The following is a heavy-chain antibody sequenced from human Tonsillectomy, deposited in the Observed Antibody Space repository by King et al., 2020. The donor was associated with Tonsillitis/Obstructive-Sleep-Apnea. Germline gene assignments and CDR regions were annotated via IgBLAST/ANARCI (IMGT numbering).Heavy chain of an antibody. Sequence: QLVQSGAEVKKPGESLRISCKGSGYSFTSYWIDWVRQMPGKGLEWMGTIDPSDSYTNYSPSFQGHVTISADKSITTAYLQWSSLKASDTAMYYCARRYFDGHYYYYMDVWGEGTTVTVSS. CDR1: GYSFTSYW. J-gene: IGHJ6*03. CDR3: ARRYFDGHYYYYMDV. V-gene: IGHV5-10-1*01. CDR2: IDPSDSYT. D-gene: IGHD3-9*01.